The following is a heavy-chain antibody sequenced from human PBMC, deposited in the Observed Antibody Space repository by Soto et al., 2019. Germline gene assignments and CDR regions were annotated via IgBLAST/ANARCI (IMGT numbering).Heavy chain of an antibody. D-gene: IGHD2-2*01. CDR3: ASGKYWSTYYPVGGNLDS. V-gene: IGHV1-69*12. CDR2: IIPLFGST. J-gene: IGHJ4*02. Sequence: QVQLVQSGPEVKQSGSSVSVSCKAHGGTFSNYAIDWVRQAPGQGLEWVGGIIPLFGSTNSAQPLRGRVTITADESASTVYMELRSLRPEDTAVYYCASGKYWSTYYPVGGNLDSWGQGTLVTVSS. CDR1: GGTFSNYA.